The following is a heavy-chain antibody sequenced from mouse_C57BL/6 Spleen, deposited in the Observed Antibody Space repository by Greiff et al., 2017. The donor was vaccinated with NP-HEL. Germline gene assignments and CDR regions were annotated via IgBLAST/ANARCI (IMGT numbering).Heavy chain of an antibody. CDR3: ARGGGTRWDFDV. Sequence: EVKLQESGPGLVKPSQSLSLTCSVTGYSITSGYYWNWIRQFPGNKLEWVGYISYDGSTNYNPSLKNRISITRDTSKNQFFLKLNSVTTEDTATYYCARGGGTRWDFDVWGTGTTVTVSS. D-gene: IGHD4-1*01. CDR2: ISYDGST. V-gene: IGHV3-6*01. CDR1: GYSITSGYY. J-gene: IGHJ1*03.